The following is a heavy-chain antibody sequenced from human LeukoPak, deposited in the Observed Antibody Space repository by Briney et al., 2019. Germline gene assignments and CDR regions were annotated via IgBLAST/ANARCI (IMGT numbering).Heavy chain of an antibody. CDR1: GFTFSSYS. J-gene: IGHJ6*02. CDR2: ISSSSSYI. CDR3: ARSMVVAAPAYYYYYGMDV. Sequence: GGSLRLSCAASGFTFSSYSMNWVRQAPGKGLEWVSSISSSSSYIYYADSVKGRFTISRDNAKNSLYLQMNSLRAEDTAVYYCARSMVVAAPAYYYYYGMDVWGQGTTVTVSS. D-gene: IGHD2-15*01. V-gene: IGHV3-21*01.